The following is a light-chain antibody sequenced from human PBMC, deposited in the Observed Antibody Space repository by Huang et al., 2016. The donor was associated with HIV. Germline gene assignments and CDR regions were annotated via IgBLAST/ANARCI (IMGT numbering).Light chain of an antibody. V-gene: IGKV3-20*01. Sequence: EIVLTQSPGTLSLSPGERATLSCRASQSIWNDYLAWFQQKPGQAPRLLISATSTRATGIPDRFGGSVSGTDFTLTISRLEPEDFAVYYCQQYGRSPYTFGQGTKVEI. CDR3: QQYGRSPYT. CDR2: ATS. CDR1: QSIWNDY. J-gene: IGKJ2*01.